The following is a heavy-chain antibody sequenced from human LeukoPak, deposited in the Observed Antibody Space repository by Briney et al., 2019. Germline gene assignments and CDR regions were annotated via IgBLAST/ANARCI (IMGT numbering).Heavy chain of an antibody. CDR1: GYTFTSYG. CDR3: AREAYYYDSGGFDY. V-gene: IGHV1-18*01. Sequence: GASVKVSCKASGYTFTSYGISWVRQAPGQGLEWMGWISGYNGNTKYAQKFQARVTLTTDTSTSTAYMELWSLRPDDTALYYCAREAYYYDSGGFDYWGQGTLVTVSS. J-gene: IGHJ4*02. D-gene: IGHD3-22*01. CDR2: ISGYNGNT.